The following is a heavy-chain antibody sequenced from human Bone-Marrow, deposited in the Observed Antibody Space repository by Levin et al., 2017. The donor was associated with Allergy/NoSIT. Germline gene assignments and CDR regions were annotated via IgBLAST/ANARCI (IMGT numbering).Heavy chain of an antibody. Sequence: GGSLRLSCTASGFTFGDYAMSWVRQAPGKGLEWVGFIRSKAYGGTTEYAASVKGRFTISRDDSKSIAYLQMNSLKTEDTAVYYCTRESRRNLGYYGMDVWGQGTTVTVSS. D-gene: IGHD1-7*01. V-gene: IGHV3-49*04. CDR2: IRSKAYGGTT. CDR1: GFTFGDYA. J-gene: IGHJ6*02. CDR3: TRESRRNLGYYGMDV.